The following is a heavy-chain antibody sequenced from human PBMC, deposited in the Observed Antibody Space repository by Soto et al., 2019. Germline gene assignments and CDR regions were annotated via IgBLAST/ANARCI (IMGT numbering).Heavy chain of an antibody. CDR1: GGSISSYY. D-gene: IGHD5-12*01. CDR2: IYYSGST. V-gene: IGHV4-59*01. Sequence: SETLSLTCTASGGSISSYYWSWIRQPPGKGLEWIGYIYYSGSTNYNPSLKSRVTISVDTSKNQFSLKLSSVTAADTAVYYCASWGIGYSGSKPYDYWGQGTLVTDSS. CDR3: ASWGIGYSGSKPYDY. J-gene: IGHJ4*02.